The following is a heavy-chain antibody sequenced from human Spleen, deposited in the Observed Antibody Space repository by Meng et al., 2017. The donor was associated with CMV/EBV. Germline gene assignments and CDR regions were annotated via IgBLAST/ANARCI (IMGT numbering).Heavy chain of an antibody. CDR3: ARPREYSSGWDFDY. CDR1: GFTFSHYE. D-gene: IGHD6-19*01. Sequence: GESLKISCAASGFTFSHYEMNWVRQAPGRGLEWVSYITLSDNNIDYADSVKGRFTISRDNASHSLYLQMNSLRAEDTAVYYCARPREYSSGWDFDYWGQGTLVTVSS. J-gene: IGHJ4*02. CDR2: ITLSDNNI. V-gene: IGHV3-48*03.